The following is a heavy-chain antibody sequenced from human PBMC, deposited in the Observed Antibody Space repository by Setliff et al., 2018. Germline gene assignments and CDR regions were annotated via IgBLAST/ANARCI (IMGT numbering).Heavy chain of an antibody. V-gene: IGHV1-18*01. D-gene: IGHD3-22*01. CDR3: ARASPHHPYDSSGYYYGDY. CDR2: ISAYNDNT. Sequence: GASVKVSCKTSGYTFTSYAISWVRQAPGQGLEWMGWISAYNDNTNYAQKFQGRATMTTDTSTSTAYMELTSLRSDDTAVYYCARASPHHPYDSSGYYYGDYWGQGTLVTVSS. CDR1: GYTFTSYA. J-gene: IGHJ4*02.